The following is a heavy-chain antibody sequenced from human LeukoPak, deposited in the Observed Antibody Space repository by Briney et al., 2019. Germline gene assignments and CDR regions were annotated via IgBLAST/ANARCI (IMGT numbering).Heavy chain of an antibody. CDR3: ARGIDY. J-gene: IGHJ4*02. CDR1: GFTFDDYG. V-gene: IGHV3-20*04. CDR2: INWNGGST. Sequence: GGSLRLSCAASGFTFDDYGMSWVRQAPGKGLEWVSGINWNGGSTGYADSVKGRFTISRDTSKNMVFLQMNSLRVEDTAVYYCARGIDYWGRGTLVTVSS.